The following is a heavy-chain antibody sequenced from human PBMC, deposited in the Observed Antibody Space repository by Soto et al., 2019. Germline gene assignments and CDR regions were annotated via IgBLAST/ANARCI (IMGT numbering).Heavy chain of an antibody. Sequence: QIQLVESGGDVVQPGRSLRLSCAASGFNFGFFGMHWVRQAPGKGLEWVAFISGDGINTHYADSVRGRFTLSRDYSKKTMYLQMDTLREDDTALYYCARGNLSFYFDSWGQGTLVTVSS. CDR3: ARGNLSFYFDS. V-gene: IGHV3-30*03. CDR2: ISGDGINT. D-gene: IGHD3-10*01. J-gene: IGHJ4*02. CDR1: GFNFGFFG.